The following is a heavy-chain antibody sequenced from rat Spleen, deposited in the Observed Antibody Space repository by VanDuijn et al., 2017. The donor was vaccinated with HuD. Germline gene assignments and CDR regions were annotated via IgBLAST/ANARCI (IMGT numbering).Heavy chain of an antibody. CDR1: GFTFSDYN. V-gene: IGHV5-7*01. CDR2: ISYDGSST. CDR3: ARLSLTLDY. J-gene: IGHJ2*01. Sequence: EVQLVESGGGLVQPGRSLKLSCAASGFTFSDYNMAWVRQAPKKGLEWVATISYDGSSTYYRDSVKGRFTISRDNAKSTLYLQMDSLRSEDTATYYCARLSLTLDYWGQGVMVTVSS. D-gene: IGHD3-4*01.